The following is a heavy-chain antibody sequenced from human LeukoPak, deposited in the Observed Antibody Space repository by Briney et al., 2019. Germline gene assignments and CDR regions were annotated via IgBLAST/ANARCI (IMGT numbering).Heavy chain of an antibody. D-gene: IGHD5-18*01. J-gene: IGHJ6*02. Sequence: SVKVSCKASGGTFSSYAISWVRQAPGEGLEWMGRIIPIPGIANYAQKFQGRVTITADKSTSTAYMELSSLRSEDTAVYYCAREEAMEYYYYYGMDVWGQGTTVTVSS. V-gene: IGHV1-69*04. CDR2: IIPIPGIA. CDR3: AREEAMEYYYYYGMDV. CDR1: GGTFSSYA.